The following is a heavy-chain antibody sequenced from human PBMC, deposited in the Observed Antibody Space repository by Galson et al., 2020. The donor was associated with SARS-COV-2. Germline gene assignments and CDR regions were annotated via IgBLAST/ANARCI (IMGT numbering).Heavy chain of an antibody. CDR3: ARGSGLSSPPAHYFDTSVYFGEYFVY. CDR2: AWYGARFM. V-gene: IGHV3-33*01. D-gene: IGHD3-22*01. CDR1: GITVSGYG. J-gene: IGHJ1*01. Sequence: GGSLRLSCVVSGITVSGYGMHWVRQTPGKGLEWVAVAWYGARFMFYSDSVKGRFTMSRDDSKNTVYLEMSSLRAEDTAVYYCARGSGLSSPPAHYFDTSVYFGEYFVYWGLDTLVTVSS.